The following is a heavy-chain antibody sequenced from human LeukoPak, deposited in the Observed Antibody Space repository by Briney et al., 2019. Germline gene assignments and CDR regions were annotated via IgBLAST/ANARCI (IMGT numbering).Heavy chain of an antibody. J-gene: IGHJ4*02. Sequence: SGGSLRLSCTASGFTFSNYAMSWVRQAPGTGLQWVSAISGSGGDTYHADSVKGRFTISRDKSNNTVVLQMNSLRVDDMGVYYCARQIGYCSGGSCYFDNWGQGTLVTVSS. CDR2: ISGSGGDT. V-gene: IGHV3-23*01. CDR1: GFTFSNYA. D-gene: IGHD2-15*01. CDR3: ARQIGYCSGGSCYFDN.